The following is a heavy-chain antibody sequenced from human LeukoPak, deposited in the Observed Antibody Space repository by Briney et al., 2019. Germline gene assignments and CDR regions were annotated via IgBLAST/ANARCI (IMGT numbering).Heavy chain of an antibody. V-gene: IGHV4-59*04. J-gene: IGHJ4*02. Sequence: SETLSLTCTVSGGSISSYYWSWIRQPPGKGLEWIGYIYYSGTAYYNPSLKSRVTISLDTSKNQFSLKLTSVTAADTAVYYCARHKVAVPQGFDYWGQGTLVTVSS. CDR2: IYYSGTA. CDR3: ARHKVAVPQGFDY. CDR1: GGSISSYY. D-gene: IGHD6-19*01.